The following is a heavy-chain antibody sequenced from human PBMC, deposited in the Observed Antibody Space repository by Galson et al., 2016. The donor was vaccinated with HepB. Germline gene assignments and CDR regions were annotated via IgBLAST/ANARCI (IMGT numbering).Heavy chain of an antibody. CDR2: ISGSGGST. CDR3: AKGRHWNYLGYFDY. J-gene: IGHJ4*02. CDR1: GFTFSSYA. D-gene: IGHD1-7*01. Sequence: SLRLSCAASGFTFSSYAMSWVRQAPGKGLEWVSAISGSGGSTYYADSVKGRFTISRDKSKNTLYLQMNSLRAEDTAVYYCAKGRHWNYLGYFDYWGQGTLVTVSS. V-gene: IGHV3-23*01.